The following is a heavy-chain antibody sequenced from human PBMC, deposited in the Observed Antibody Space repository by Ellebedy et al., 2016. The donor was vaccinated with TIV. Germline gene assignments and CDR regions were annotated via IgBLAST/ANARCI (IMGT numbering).Heavy chain of an antibody. CDR1: GGSISSYY. J-gene: IGHJ4*02. CDR3: ARGGGRWLQVDN. Sequence: SETLSLXCTVSGGSISSYYWSWIRQPPGKGLEWIGYIYYSGSTNYNPSLKSRVTISVDTSKKQFSLKLSSMTAADTAVYYCARGGGRWLQVDNWGQGTLVTVSS. CDR2: IYYSGST. V-gene: IGHV4-59*01. D-gene: IGHD5-24*01.